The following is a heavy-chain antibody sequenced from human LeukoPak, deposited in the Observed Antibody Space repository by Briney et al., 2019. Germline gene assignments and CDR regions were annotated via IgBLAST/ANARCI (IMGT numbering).Heavy chain of an antibody. CDR2: IYYSGST. D-gene: IGHD5-18*01. J-gene: IGHJ4*02. CDR1: GGSISSSSYY. V-gene: IGHV4-39*01. CDR3: ARDGYTYGSFDY. Sequence: SETLSLTCTVSGGSISSSSYYWGWIRQPPGKGLEWIGSIYYSGSTYSNPSLKSRVTISVDTSKSQFSLKLSSVTAADTAVYYCARDGYTYGSFDYWGQGTLVTVSS.